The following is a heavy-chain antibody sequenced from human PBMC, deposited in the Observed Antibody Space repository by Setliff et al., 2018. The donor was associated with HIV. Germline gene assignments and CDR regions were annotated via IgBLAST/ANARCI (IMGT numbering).Heavy chain of an antibody. J-gene: IGHJ6*03. CDR3: ARGLSIFGVATPGFYSFMDV. CDR1: GGSFSGYY. D-gene: IGHD3-3*01. CDR2: INHNGST. V-gene: IGHV4-34*01. Sequence: SETLSLTCAVYGGSFSGYYWSWIRQPPGKGLEWIGEINHNGSTNYNPSLKSRVTISVDTSKNQFSLKLSSVTAADTAVYYCARGLSIFGVATPGFYSFMDVWGKGTTVTVSS.